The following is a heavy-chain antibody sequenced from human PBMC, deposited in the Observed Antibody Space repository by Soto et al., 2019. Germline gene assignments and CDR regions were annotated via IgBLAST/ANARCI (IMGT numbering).Heavy chain of an antibody. CDR2: IYYSGST. Sequence: SETLSLTCTVSGGSISSSSYYWGWIRQPPGKGLEWIGSIYYSGSTYYNPSLKSRVTISVDTSKNQFSLKLSSVTAADTAVYYCARHYADFDYWGQGTLVTVSS. V-gene: IGHV4-39*01. J-gene: IGHJ4*02. CDR1: GGSISSSSYY. CDR3: ARHYADFDY. D-gene: IGHD3-16*01.